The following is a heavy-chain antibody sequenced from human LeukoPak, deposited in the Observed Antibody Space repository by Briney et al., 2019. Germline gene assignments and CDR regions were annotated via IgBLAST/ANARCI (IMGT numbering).Heavy chain of an antibody. CDR2: IRGDGSRT. V-gene: IGHV3-7*01. CDR3: AREGSGNYFYFFDF. D-gene: IGHD4-11*01. J-gene: IGHJ4*02. Sequence: GGSLRLSCVASGFTFSSYWMTWVRQAPGKGLEWVANIRGDGSRTYYVDSAKGRFTISRDNAKNSLYLQLNSLRADDTAVYYCAREGSGNYFYFFDFWGPGTLVTVSS. CDR1: GFTFSSYW.